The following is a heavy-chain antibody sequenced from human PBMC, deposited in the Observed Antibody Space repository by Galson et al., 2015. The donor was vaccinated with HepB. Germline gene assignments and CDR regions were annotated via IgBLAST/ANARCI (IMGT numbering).Heavy chain of an antibody. D-gene: IGHD6-6*01. V-gene: IGHV3-30*18. CDR1: GFTFSSYG. J-gene: IGHJ5*02. Sequence: SLRLSCAASGFTFSSYGMHWVRQAPGKGLEWVAVISYDGSNKYYADSVKGRFTISRDNSKNTLYLQMNSLRAEDTAVYYCAKPPEEKAAPTGNWFDPWGQGTLVTVSS. CDR2: ISYDGSNK. CDR3: AKPPEEKAAPTGNWFDP.